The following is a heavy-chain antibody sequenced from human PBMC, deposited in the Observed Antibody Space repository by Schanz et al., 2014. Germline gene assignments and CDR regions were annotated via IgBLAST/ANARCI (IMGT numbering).Heavy chain of an antibody. CDR2: IWYDGNNK. D-gene: IGHD1-26*01. CDR3: VKDLQRELLRDDHYYGMDV. J-gene: IGHJ6*02. Sequence: QVQLVESGGGVVQPGRSLRLSCAASGFTFSSYGMHWVRQAPGKGREWVAVIWYDGNNKFYADSVKGRFIISRDNSKNTLDLQMNSLRDEDTAVYYCVKDLQRELLRDDHYYGMDVWGQGTTVTVSS. CDR1: GFTFSSYG. V-gene: IGHV3-33*06.